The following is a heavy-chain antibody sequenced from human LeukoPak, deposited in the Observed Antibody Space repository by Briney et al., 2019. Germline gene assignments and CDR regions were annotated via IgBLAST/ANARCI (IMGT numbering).Heavy chain of an antibody. CDR2: ISGNSIST. J-gene: IGHJ4*02. Sequence: GGSLRLSCAASGFTFSGYAMSWVRQAPGKGLEWVSVISGNSISTYYADSVKGRFTISRGNSKNTLYLQMNSLRAEDTAVYYCAKESPHYDYWGQGTLVTVSS. V-gene: IGHV3-23*01. CDR3: AKESPHYDY. CDR1: GFTFSGYA.